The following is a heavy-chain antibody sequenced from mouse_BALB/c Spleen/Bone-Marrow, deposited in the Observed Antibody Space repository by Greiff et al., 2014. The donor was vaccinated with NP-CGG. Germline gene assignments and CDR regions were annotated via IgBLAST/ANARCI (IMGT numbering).Heavy chain of an antibody. CDR1: GFSLTSYG. V-gene: IGHV2-9*02. CDR2: IWAGGST. D-gene: IGHD1-1*01. CDR3: ARVPLFRYGSSYGMDY. J-gene: IGHJ4*01. Sequence: QVQLQQSGPGLVAPSQSLSITCTVSGFSLTSYGVHWVRQPPGKGLEWLGVIWAGGSTNYNSALMSRLSISKDNSKSQVFLKMNSLQTDDTAMYYCARVPLFRYGSSYGMDYWGQGTPVTVSS.